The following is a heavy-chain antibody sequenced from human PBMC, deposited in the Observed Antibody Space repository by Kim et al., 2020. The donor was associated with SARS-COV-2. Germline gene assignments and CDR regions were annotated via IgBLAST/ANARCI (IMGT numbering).Heavy chain of an antibody. J-gene: IGHJ5*02. Sequence: SETLSLTCAVYGGSFSGYYWSWIRQPPGKGLEWIGEINHSGSTNYNPSLKSRVTISVDTSKNQFSLKLSSVTAADTAVYYCAGFWSGYYWFDPWGQGTLVTVSS. V-gene: IGHV4-34*01. CDR2: INHSGST. D-gene: IGHD3-3*01. CDR1: GGSFSGYY. CDR3: AGFWSGYYWFDP.